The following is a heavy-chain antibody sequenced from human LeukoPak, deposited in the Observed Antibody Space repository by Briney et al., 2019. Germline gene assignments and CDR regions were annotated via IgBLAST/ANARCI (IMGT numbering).Heavy chain of an antibody. CDR3: ARPPGDY. CDR1: GFTFSNYP. J-gene: IGHJ4*02. V-gene: IGHV3-30-3*01. CDR2: ISYDESVK. Sequence: GGSLRLSCVASGFTFSNYPMHWVRQAPGKGLEWVAVISYDESVKYYADSVEGRFTISRDNSKNSLYLQMNSLRAEDTAVYYCARPPGDYWGQGTLVTVSS.